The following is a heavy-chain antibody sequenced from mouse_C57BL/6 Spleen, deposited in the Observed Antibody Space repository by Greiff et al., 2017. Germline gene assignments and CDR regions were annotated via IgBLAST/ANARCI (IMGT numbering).Heavy chain of an antibody. V-gene: IGHV1-72*01. J-gene: IGHJ1*03. D-gene: IGHD1-3*01. CDR3: ARSGCGNSLYWDFDV. CDR1: GYTFTSYW. Sequence: QVQLQQPGAELVKPGASVKLSCKASGYTFTSYWMHWVKQRPGRGLEWIGRIDPNSGGTKYNEKFKSKATLTVDKPSSTAYMQLSSLTSEDSAVYDGARSGCGNSLYWDFDVWGTGTTLTVSS. CDR2: IDPNSGGT.